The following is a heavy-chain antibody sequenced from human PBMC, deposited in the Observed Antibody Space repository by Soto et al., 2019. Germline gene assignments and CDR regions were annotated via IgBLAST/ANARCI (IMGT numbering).Heavy chain of an antibody. D-gene: IGHD3-3*01. CDR3: ARHGREYYDFWSGYYDLLYPCYYGMDV. Sequence: PSETLSLTCTVSGGSISSSSYYWGWIRQPPGKGLEWIGSIYYSGSTYYNPSLKSRVTISVDTSKNQFSLKLSSMTTADTAVYYCARHGREYYDFWSGYYDLLYPCYYGMDVWGQGTTVTASS. CDR1: GGSISSSSYY. CDR2: IYYSGST. V-gene: IGHV4-39*01. J-gene: IGHJ6*02.